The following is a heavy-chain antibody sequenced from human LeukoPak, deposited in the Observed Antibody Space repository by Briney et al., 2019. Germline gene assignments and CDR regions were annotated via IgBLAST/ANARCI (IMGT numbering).Heavy chain of an antibody. J-gene: IGHJ6*02. CDR3: ARGHYGSGSYTPRYYYGMDV. V-gene: IGHV3-30-3*01. D-gene: IGHD3-10*01. CDR2: ISYDGSNK. Sequence: GGSLRLSCAASGFTFSSYAMHWVRQAPGKGLEWVAVISYDGSNKYYADSVKGRFTISRDNSKNTLYLQMNSLRAEDTAVYYCARGHYGSGSYTPRYYYGMDVWGQGTTVTVSS. CDR1: GFTFSSYA.